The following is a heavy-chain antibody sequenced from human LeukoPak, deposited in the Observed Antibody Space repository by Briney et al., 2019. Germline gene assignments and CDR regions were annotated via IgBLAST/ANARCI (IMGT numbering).Heavy chain of an antibody. J-gene: IGHJ4*02. CDR3: ATDRDNSDWQKRFDS. D-gene: IGHD2-21*02. Sequence: GSLRLSCAASGFTFSTYWMNWYCQAPGKGLEWVGNINQDASEINYVDSVRGRFTISRDNAKNSLHLQMNSLRAEDTAVYYCATDRDNSDWQKRFDSWGQGTLVTVSS. V-gene: IGHV3-7*01. CDR1: GFTFSTYW. CDR2: INQDASEI.